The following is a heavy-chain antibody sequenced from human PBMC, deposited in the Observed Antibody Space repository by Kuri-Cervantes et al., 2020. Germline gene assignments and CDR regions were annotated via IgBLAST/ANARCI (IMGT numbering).Heavy chain of an antibody. CDR2: INAGNGNT. CDR3: ARDEEAAAGTGG. J-gene: IGHJ4*02. D-gene: IGHD6-13*01. V-gene: IGHV1-3*01. Sequence: ASVKVSCKASGYTFTSYAMHWVRQAPGQRLEWMGWINAGNGNTKYSQKFQGRVTITRDTSASTAYMELSSLRSEDTAVYYCARDEEAAAGTGGWGQGTLVTVSS. CDR1: GYTFTSYA.